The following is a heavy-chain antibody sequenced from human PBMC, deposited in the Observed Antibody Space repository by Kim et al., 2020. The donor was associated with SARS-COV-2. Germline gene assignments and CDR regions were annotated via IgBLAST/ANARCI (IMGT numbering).Heavy chain of an antibody. CDR3: ARLDHPGLPYYYYGMDV. CDR1: GYSFTNYW. CDR2: IDPSDSYT. J-gene: IGHJ6*02. Sequence: GESLKISCKGSGYSFTNYWINWVRQMPGKGLEWMGRIDPSDSYTNYRPSFQGHVTISVDKSSSTAYLQWSSLKASDTAMYYCARLDHPGLPYYYYGMDVWGQGTTVTVSS. V-gene: IGHV5-10-1*01. D-gene: IGHD2-8*02.